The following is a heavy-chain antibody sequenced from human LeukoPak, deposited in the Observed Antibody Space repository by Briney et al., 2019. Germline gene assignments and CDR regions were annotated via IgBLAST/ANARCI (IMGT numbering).Heavy chain of an antibody. V-gene: IGHV3-23*01. Sequence: GGSLRLSCAASGFTFSNYAMSWVRQAAGKGLEGVSVISGSGGGTSYADSVKGRFTISRDNSKNTLYLQMNSLRAEDTAVYYCATSTAAAGTDWGQGTLVTVS. CDR3: ATSTAAAGTD. CDR1: GFTFSNYA. J-gene: IGHJ4*02. CDR2: ISGSGGGT. D-gene: IGHD6-13*01.